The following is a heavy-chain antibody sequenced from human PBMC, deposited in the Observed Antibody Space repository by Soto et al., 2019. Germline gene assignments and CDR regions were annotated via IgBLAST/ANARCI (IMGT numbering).Heavy chain of an antibody. D-gene: IGHD2-21*01. CDR1: GFTFSDHY. V-gene: IGHV3-72*01. Sequence: PGGSLRLSCAASGFTFSDHYMDWVRQAPGKGQEWVGRTRNKANSYTTEYAASVKGRFTISRDDSKNSLYLQMNSLKTEDTAVYSCASVVSLSIGHYNWFDPWGQGTLVTVSS. J-gene: IGHJ5*02. CDR3: ASVVSLSIGHYNWFDP. CDR2: TRNKANSYTT.